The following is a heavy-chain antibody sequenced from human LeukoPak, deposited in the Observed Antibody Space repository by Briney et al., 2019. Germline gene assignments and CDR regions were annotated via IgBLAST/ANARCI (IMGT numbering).Heavy chain of an antibody. CDR1: GFIFKLSA. D-gene: IGHD6-13*01. CDR2: ISGSGSRGSGISGGNT. Sequence: GGSLRLSCAASGFIFKLSAMSWVRQAPGKGLEWVALISGSGSRGSGISGGNTYYADSVKGRFTISRDDSQNTAYLQMNGLRAEDTAIYFCAKGRCGDSSCWYFDSWAKGTRVTVSS. V-gene: IGHV3-23*01. J-gene: IGHJ4*02. CDR3: AKGRCGDSSCWYFDS.